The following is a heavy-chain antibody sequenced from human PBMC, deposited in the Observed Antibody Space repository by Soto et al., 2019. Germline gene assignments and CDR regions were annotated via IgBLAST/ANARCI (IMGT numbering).Heavy chain of an antibody. V-gene: IGHV1-18*01. J-gene: IGHJ5*02. CDR1: GYIFITFG. Sequence: QVPLVQSGPEVKKPGASVKVSCRASGYIFITFGISWVRQAPGQGPEWMGRMSPYNGNPNYGRKCQGRVTMTVDTSTHTAYMELRSLRADDTAVYYCARDPGGATGFDPWRQGTLVTVSS. CDR3: ARDPGGATGFDP. CDR2: MSPYNGNP. D-gene: IGHD3-10*01.